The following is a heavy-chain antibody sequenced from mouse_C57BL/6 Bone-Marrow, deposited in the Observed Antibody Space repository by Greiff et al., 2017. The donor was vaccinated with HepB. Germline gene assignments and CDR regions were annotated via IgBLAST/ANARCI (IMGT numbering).Heavy chain of an antibody. CDR3: TESYYYGSTYARDY. CDR2: IYPGNSDT. D-gene: IGHD1-1*01. J-gene: IGHJ4*01. CDR1: GYTFTSYW. V-gene: IGHV1-5*01. Sequence: DVKLVESGTVLARPGASVKMSCKTSGYTFTSYWMHWVKQRPGQGLEWIGAIYPGNSDTSYNQKFKGKAKLTAVTSASTAYMELSSLTNEDSAVYYCTESYYYGSTYARDYWGQGTSVTVTS.